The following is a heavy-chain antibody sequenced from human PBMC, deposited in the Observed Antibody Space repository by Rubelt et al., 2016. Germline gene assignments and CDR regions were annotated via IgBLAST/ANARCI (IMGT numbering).Heavy chain of an antibody. J-gene: IGHJ4*02. D-gene: IGHD1-26*01. CDR2: VNAGLGYT. V-gene: IGHV1-3*01. Sequence: GASVKVSCKASGYTFTMYVIHWVRQAPGQSLEWMALVNAGLGYTKYSQEFQGRVTITRDTSASPAYMELSSLRSEDTALYYCARGGYSGNYYAYNDYWGQGTLVTVSS. CDR1: GYTFTMYV. CDR3: ARGGYSGNYYAYNDY.